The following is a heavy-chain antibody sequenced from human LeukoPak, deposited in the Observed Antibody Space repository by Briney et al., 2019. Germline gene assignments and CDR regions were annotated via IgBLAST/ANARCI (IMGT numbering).Heavy chain of an antibody. D-gene: IGHD6-19*01. CDR3: ARDRSDGCFDY. CDR2: ISGSGGST. V-gene: IGHV3-23*01. Sequence: GGSLRLSCAASGFTFSSYAMSWVRQAPGKGLEWVSAISGSGGSTYYADSVKGRFTISRDNSKNTLYLQMNSLRSDDTAVYYCARDRSDGCFDYWGQGTLVTVSS. CDR1: GFTFSSYA. J-gene: IGHJ4*02.